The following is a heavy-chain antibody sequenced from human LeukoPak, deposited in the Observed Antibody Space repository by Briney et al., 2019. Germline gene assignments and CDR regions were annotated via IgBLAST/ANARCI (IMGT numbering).Heavy chain of an antibody. CDR1: GFTFSSYA. CDR3: ARDWGMTAVYSIDY. J-gene: IGHJ4*02. CDR2: ISYAGTNE. V-gene: IGHV3-30-3*01. D-gene: IGHD4-17*01. Sequence: SGGSLRLSCAASGFTFSSYAMHWVRQAPGKGLEWVALISYAGTNEYYADSVKGRFTISRDNSRDTLYLQMGSLRLEDTAVYYCARDWGMTAVYSIDYWGQGTLVTVSS.